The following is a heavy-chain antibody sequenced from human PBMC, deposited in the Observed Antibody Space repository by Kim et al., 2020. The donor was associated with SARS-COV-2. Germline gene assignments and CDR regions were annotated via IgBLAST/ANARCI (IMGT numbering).Heavy chain of an antibody. CDR3: IRRYGSEY. V-gene: IGHV3-30*03. D-gene: IGHD3-10*01. J-gene: IGHJ4*02. CDR2: ISYDGSNK. CDR1: GFTFSSYG. Sequence: RGSLRLSCAASGFTFSSYGMHWVRQAPGKGLEWVAVISYDGSNKYYADSVKGRFTISRDNSKNTLYLQMNSLRAEDTAVYYCIRRYGSEYWGQGTLVTVSS.